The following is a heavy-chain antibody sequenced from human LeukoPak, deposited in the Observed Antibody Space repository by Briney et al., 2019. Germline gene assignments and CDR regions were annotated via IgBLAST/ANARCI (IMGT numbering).Heavy chain of an antibody. CDR3: ARHRGAYYYDSSGYYRGAFDI. J-gene: IGHJ3*02. CDR2: INHSGST. Sequence: SETLSLTCAVYGGSFSGYYWSWIRQPPGKGLEWIGEINHSGSTNYNPSLKSRVTISVDTSKNQFSLKLSSVTAADTAVYYCARHRGAYYYDSSGYYRGAFDIWGQGTMVTVSS. CDR1: GGSFSGYY. V-gene: IGHV4-34*01. D-gene: IGHD3-22*01.